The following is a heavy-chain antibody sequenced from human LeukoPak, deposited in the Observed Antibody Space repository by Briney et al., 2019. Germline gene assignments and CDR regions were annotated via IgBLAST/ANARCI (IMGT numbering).Heavy chain of an antibody. J-gene: IGHJ6*03. CDR2: IKQDGSEK. Sequence: GGSLRLSCAASGFTFSSYWMSWVQAPGKGLEWVANIKQDGSEKYYVDSVKGRFTISRDNAKNSLYLQMNSLRAEDTAVYYCARDPLERYDFWSGYFYMDVWGKGTTVTVSS. CDR1: GFTFSSYW. CDR3: ARDPLERYDFWSGYFYMDV. D-gene: IGHD3-3*01. V-gene: IGHV3-7*01.